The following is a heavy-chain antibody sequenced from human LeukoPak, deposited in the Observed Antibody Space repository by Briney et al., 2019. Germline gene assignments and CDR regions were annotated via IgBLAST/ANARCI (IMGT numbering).Heavy chain of an antibody. D-gene: IGHD5-24*01. CDR1: GFAFGSEA. J-gene: IGHJ4*02. V-gene: IGHV3-23*01. CDR3: ARMGRDGYIDY. CDR2: ISPGGGTT. Sequence: GGSLRLSCAVSGFAFGSEAMSWVRQSPARGLEWVASISPGGGTTYYADYVKGRFTISRDNSKNSLFVQMNSLRAEDTAVYYCARMGRDGYIDYWGQGTLVTVSS.